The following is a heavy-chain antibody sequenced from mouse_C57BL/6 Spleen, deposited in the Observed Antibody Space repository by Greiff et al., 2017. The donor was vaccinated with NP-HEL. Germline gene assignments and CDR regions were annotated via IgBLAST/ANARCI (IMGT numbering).Heavy chain of an antibody. CDR2: INPSNGGT. CDR1: GYTFTSYW. J-gene: IGHJ3*01. CDR3: ARSGGYDPWFAY. V-gene: IGHV1-53*01. D-gene: IGHD2-2*01. Sequence: QVQLQQPGTELVKPGASVKLSCKASGYTFTSYWMHWVKQRPGQGLEWIGNINPSNGGTNYNEKFKSKATLTVDKSSSTAYMQRSSLTSEDSAVYYCARSGGYDPWFAYWGQGTLVTVSA.